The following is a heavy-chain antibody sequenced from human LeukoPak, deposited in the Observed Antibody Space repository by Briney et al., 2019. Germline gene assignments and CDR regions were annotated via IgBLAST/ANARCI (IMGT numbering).Heavy chain of an antibody. CDR3: ARGERVVVVAASDY. Sequence: ASVKVSCKASGGTFSSYAISWVRQAPGQGLEWMGGIIPIFGTANYAQKLQGRVTMTTDTSTSTAYMELRSLRSDDTAVYYCARGERVVVVAASDYWGQGTLVTVSS. D-gene: IGHD2-15*01. CDR1: GGTFSSYA. CDR2: IIPIFGTA. V-gene: IGHV1-69*05. J-gene: IGHJ4*02.